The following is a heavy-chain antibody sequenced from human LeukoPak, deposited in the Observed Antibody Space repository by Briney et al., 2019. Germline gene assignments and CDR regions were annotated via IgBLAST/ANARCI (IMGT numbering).Heavy chain of an antibody. CDR1: GGPITGYY. CDR3: ARTYSYPDAFDI. V-gene: IGHV4-59*08. D-gene: IGHD2-15*01. Sequence: PSETLSLTCTVFGGPITGYYWSWIRQPPGKGLEWIGYIYYSGSTNYNPSLKSRVTISVDTSKNQFSLKLSSVTAADTAVYYCARTYSYPDAFDIWGQGTMVTVSS. CDR2: IYYSGST. J-gene: IGHJ3*02.